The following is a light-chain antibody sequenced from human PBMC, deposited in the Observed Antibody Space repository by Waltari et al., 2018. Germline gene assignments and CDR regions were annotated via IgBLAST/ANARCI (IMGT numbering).Light chain of an antibody. CDR1: QSVLYSSNNHNS. Sequence: DIVMTQSPDSLAVSLGERATINCKSSQSVLYSSNNHNSLAWYQQKPGQPPKFLIHWASTRESGVPDRFSGSGSGTDFTLTISSLQAEDVAVYYCQQFYSTPLTFGGGTKVEIK. CDR2: WAS. J-gene: IGKJ4*01. V-gene: IGKV4-1*01. CDR3: QQFYSTPLT.